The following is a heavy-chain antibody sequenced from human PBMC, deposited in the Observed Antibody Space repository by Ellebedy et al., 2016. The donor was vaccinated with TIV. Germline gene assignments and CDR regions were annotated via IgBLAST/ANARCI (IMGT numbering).Heavy chain of an antibody. CDR1: GGSFSGYY. J-gene: IGHJ4*02. D-gene: IGHD6-6*01. CDR2: INHSGST. CDR3: AKSLHYSSSSFFDF. V-gene: IGHV4-34*01. Sequence: SETLSLXXAVYGGSFSGYYWSWIRQPPGKGLEWIGEINHSGSTNYNPSLKSRVTISVDTSKNQFSLKVSSVTAADTAVYYCAKSLHYSSSSFFDFWGQGTLVTVSS.